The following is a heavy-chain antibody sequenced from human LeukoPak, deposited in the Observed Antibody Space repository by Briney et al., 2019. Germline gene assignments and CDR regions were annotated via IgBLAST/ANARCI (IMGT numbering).Heavy chain of an antibody. CDR2: IIPIFGIA. D-gene: IGHD5-18*01. V-gene: IGHV1-69*04. CDR1: GGTFNSYA. CDR3: ARDTAMAPFDY. Sequence: GASVKVSCKASGGTFNSYAISWERQAPGQGLEWMGRIIPIFGIANYVQKFQGRVTITADKSTSTAYMELSSLRSEDTAVYYCARDTAMAPFDYWGQGTLVTVSS. J-gene: IGHJ4*02.